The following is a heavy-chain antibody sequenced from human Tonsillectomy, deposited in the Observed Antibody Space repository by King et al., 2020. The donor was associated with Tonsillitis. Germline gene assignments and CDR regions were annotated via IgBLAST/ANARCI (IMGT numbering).Heavy chain of an antibody. J-gene: IGHJ4*02. V-gene: IGHV4-34*01. CDR2: INHSGNT. CDR3: ARGTACSSTSCYDY. Sequence: VQLQQWGAGLLKPSETLSLTCAVYGGSFSGYYWSWIRQPPGKGLEWIGEINHSGNTNYNPPLKSRVTISVDTSKNHFSLKLSSMTAADTAVYYCARGTACSSTSCYDYWGQGTLVTVSS. D-gene: IGHD2-2*01. CDR1: GGSFSGYY.